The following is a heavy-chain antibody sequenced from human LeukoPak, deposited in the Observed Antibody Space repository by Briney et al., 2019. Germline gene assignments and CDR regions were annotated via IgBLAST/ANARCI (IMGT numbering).Heavy chain of an antibody. Sequence: ASVKVSCKASGYTFTGYYMHWVRQATGQGLEWMGWMNPNSGNTGYAQKFQGRVTITRNTSISTAYMELSSLRSEDTAVYYCARSVMGYMDVWGKGTTVTVSS. CDR1: GYTFTGYY. V-gene: IGHV1-8*03. CDR2: MNPNSGNT. CDR3: ARSVMGYMDV. J-gene: IGHJ6*03.